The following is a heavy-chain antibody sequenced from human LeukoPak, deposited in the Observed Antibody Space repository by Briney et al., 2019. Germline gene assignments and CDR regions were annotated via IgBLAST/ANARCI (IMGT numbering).Heavy chain of an antibody. CDR3: ARHESRPGTGEDYFDY. J-gene: IGHJ4*02. CDR1: GYSFTSYW. V-gene: IGHV5-51*01. CDR2: IYPGDSDT. D-gene: IGHD7-27*01. Sequence: GESLQISCKGSGYSFTSYWIGWVRHMPGKGLEWMGIIYPGDSDTRYSPSFQGQVTISADKSISTAYLQWSSLKASDTAMYYCARHESRPGTGEDYFDYWGQGTLVTVSS.